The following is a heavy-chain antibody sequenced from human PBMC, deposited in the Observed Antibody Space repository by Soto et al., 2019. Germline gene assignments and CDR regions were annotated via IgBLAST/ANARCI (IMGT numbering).Heavy chain of an antibody. CDR1: VYTFTSYY. J-gene: IGHJ4*02. V-gene: IGHV1-46*01. CDR3: ARWVTDYYDSSGYDVSYFDY. CDR2: INPSGGST. Sequence: XSVKVSCKASVYTFTSYYMHWVRQAPGQGLEWMGIINPSGGSTSYAQKFQGRVTMTRDTSTSTVYMELSSLRSEDTAVYYCARWVTDYYDSSGYDVSYFDYWGQGTLVTVSS. D-gene: IGHD3-22*01.